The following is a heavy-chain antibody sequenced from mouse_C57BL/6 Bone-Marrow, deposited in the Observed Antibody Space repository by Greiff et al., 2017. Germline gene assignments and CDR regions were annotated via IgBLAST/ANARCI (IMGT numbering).Heavy chain of an antibody. V-gene: IGHV14-4*01. J-gene: IGHJ2*01. Sequence: EVQLQESGAELVRPGASVQLSCTASGFNITDDYMHWVKQRPEQGLEWIGWIDPENGDTEYASKFQGKATITADTSSNTAYLQLSSLTSEDTAVYYCTTLGDSYLYYFDYWGQGTTLTVSA. CDR3: TTLGDSYLYYFDY. CDR1: GFNITDDY. CDR2: IDPENGDT. D-gene: IGHD2-12*01.